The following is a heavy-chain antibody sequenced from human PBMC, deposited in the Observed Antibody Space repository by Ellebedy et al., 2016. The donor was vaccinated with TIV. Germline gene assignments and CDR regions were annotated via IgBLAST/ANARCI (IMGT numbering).Heavy chain of an antibody. J-gene: IGHJ4*02. V-gene: IGHV4-39*07. CDR1: GGSISGSTYY. CDR2: IYYGGPT. Sequence: SETLSLTCTVSGGSISGSTYYWGWIRQPPGKGLEWIGSIYYGGPTYYSPAVRSRLRISVDTSKNQFSLKLSSVTAADTAGYYCSAQSRNYVWDGDFWGLGTLVTVSS. CDR3: SAQSRNYVWDGDF. D-gene: IGHD3-16*01.